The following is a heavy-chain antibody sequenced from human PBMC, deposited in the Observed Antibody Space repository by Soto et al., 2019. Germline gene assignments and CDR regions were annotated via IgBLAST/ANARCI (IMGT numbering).Heavy chain of an antibody. CDR2: ISGGTSST. V-gene: IGHV3-23*01. CDR3: AKERWAAAGTPTLDY. CDR1: GFTFSSYA. J-gene: IGHJ4*02. D-gene: IGHD6-13*01. Sequence: EVQLLESGGGLVQPGGSLRLSCAASGFTFSSYAMSWVRQPPGKGLEWVSAISGGTSSTYYAHSVKGRFTISRDNYKNTLYLQMNSLRAEDTAVYYCAKERWAAAGTPTLDYWGQGTLVTVSS.